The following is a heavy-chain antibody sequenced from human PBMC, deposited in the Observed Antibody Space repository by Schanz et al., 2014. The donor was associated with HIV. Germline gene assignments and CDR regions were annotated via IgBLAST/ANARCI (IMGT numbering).Heavy chain of an antibody. V-gene: IGHV3-30*03. J-gene: IGHJ6*02. CDR2: ISYDGSNK. CDR3: ARSPSYGMDV. CDR1: GFTFSTYG. Sequence: QVQLVESGGGVVQPGRSLRLSCAVSGFTFSTYGMHWVRQAPGKGLEWVAVISYDGSNKYYADSVKGRFTISRDKAKNSLYLQMNSLRDEDTAVYYCARSPSYGMDVWGQGTTVTVSS.